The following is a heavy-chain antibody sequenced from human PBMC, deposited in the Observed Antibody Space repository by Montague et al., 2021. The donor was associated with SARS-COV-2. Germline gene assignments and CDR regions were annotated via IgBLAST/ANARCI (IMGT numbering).Heavy chain of an antibody. Sequence: SETLSLTCAVYGGSFSGYYWSWIRQPPGKGLEWIGEINHSGSTNYNPSLKSRVTISVDTSKNQFSLKLSSVTAADTAVYYCARGSRQWLLRPPRYYYCDYWGQGTLVTVSS. CDR3: ARGSRQWLLRPPRYYYCDY. CDR1: GGSFSGYY. J-gene: IGHJ4*02. CDR2: INHSGST. V-gene: IGHV4-34*01. D-gene: IGHD6-19*01.